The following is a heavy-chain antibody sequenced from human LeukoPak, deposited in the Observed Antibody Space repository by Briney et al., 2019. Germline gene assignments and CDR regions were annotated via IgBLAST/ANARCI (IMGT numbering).Heavy chain of an antibody. J-gene: IGHJ4*02. CDR2: IYHSGST. CDR1: GGSISSGGYY. V-gene: IGHV4-30-2*01. D-gene: IGHD6-13*01. CDR3: ARVSSLEQQLASPFIY. Sequence: SQTLSLTCTVSGGSISSGGYYWSWLRQPPGKGLEWIVYIYHSGSTYYNPSLKSRVTISVDRSKNQFSLKLSSVTAADTAVYYCARVSSLEQQLASPFIYWGQGTLVTVSS.